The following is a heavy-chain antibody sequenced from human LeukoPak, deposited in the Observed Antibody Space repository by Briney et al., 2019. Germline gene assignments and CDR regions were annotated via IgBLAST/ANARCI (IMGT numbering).Heavy chain of an antibody. CDR2: IYTSGSA. Sequence: SETLSLTCTVSGGSISNYYWSWIWQPAGKGLEWIGRIYTSGSANYNPSLKSRVAVSVDTSKNQFSLKLSSATAADTAVYYCARGPDGSGYYPFDYWGRGTLVTVSS. V-gene: IGHV4-4*07. CDR3: ARGPDGSGYYPFDY. CDR1: GGSISNYY. J-gene: IGHJ4*02. D-gene: IGHD3-22*01.